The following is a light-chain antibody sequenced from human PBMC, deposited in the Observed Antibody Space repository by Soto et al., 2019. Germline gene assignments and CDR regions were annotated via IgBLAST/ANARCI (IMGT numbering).Light chain of an antibody. CDR3: SSYRRSSTVV. V-gene: IGLV2-14*01. Sequence: QSVLTQPASVSGSPGQSITISCTGSSSDVGGYNYVSWYQQHPGKAPKLMIYDVNNRPSGIYNRFSGSKSGNTASLTISGLQAEDEADYYCSSYRRSSTVVFGGGTQLTVL. J-gene: IGLJ2*01. CDR1: SSDVGGYNY. CDR2: DVN.